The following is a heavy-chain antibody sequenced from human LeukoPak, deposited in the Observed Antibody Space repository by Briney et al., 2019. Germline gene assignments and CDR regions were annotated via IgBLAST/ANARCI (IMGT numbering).Heavy chain of an antibody. J-gene: IGHJ3*02. CDR2: ISGSGGST. Sequence: GGSLRVSCADSGFTFSSYAMSWVRQAPGKGREWVSAISGSGGSTYYADSVKGRFTISRDNSKNTLYLQMNSLRAEDTAVYYCAKRLGMAMAMIVVVGAFDIWGQGTMVTVSS. V-gene: IGHV3-23*01. CDR3: AKRLGMAMAMIVVVGAFDI. D-gene: IGHD3-22*01. CDR1: GFTFSSYA.